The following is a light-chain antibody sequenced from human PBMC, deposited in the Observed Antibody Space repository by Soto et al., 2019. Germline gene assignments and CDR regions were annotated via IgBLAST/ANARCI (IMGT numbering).Light chain of an antibody. J-gene: IGKJ1*01. Sequence: DIQLTQSPSALSASLLDRASITCRPSQSISSWLAWYQQKPGKAPKLLIYDASTLQSGVPSRYSGSGSGTEFTLTISNLQPDDFATYYCQQYESYSPWTFGQGTKVDIK. V-gene: IGKV1-5*01. CDR1: QSISSW. CDR2: DAS. CDR3: QQYESYSPWT.